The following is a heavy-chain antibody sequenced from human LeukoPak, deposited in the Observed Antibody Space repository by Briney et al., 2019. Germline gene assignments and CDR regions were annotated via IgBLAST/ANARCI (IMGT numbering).Heavy chain of an antibody. Sequence: SETLSLTCAVYGGSFSGYYWSWIRQPPGKGLEWIGEINHSGSTNYNPSLKSRVTISVDTSKNQFSLKLSSVTAADTAVYYCAKDRWVLMVYDNDAFDIWGQGTMVTVSS. CDR3: AKDRWVLMVYDNDAFDI. J-gene: IGHJ3*02. V-gene: IGHV4-34*01. CDR2: INHSGST. D-gene: IGHD2-8*01. CDR1: GGSFSGYY.